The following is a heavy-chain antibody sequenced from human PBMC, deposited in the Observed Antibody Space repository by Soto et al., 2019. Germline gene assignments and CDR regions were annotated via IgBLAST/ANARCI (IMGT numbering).Heavy chain of an antibody. CDR1: GGTFSSYA. CDR2: IIPIFGTA. D-gene: IGHD6-6*01. CDR3: ARAVLYSSSSGPFDY. Sequence: QVQLVQSGAEVKKPGSSVKVSCKASGGTFSSYAISWVRQAPGQGLEWMGGIIPIFGTANYAQKFQGRVTMTEEESTRTANMELRRVGSEETAVYYCARAVLYSSSSGPFDYWVQGTLVTVSS. J-gene: IGHJ4*02. V-gene: IGHV1-69*12.